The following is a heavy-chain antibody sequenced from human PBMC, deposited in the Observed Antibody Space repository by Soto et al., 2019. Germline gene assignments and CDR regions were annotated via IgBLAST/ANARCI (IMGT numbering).Heavy chain of an antibody. V-gene: IGHV3-74*01. CDR3: XXXXXXXTXXLHY. D-gene: IGHD2-15*01. Sequence: EVQLVESGGGLVQPGGSLRLSCAASGFTFSSYWMHWVRQAPGKGLVWISRINTDGSSTSYVDSVQGRFTISRDNGKXXXXXXXXXXXXXXXXXXXXXXXXXXXTXXLHYWGQGTLVTVSS. J-gene: IGHJ4*02. CDR1: GFTFSSYW. CDR2: INTDGSST.